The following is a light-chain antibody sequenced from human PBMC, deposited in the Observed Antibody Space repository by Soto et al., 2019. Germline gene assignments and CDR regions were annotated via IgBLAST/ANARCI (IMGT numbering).Light chain of an antibody. J-gene: IGLJ1*01. CDR3: CSFSTSGTHV. Sequence: QSALTQPASVSGSPGQSITISCTGTSSDVGTYDYVSWHQQHPGKAPKLIIYDVNNRPSGVSSRFSGSKSGNTASLTISGLRAEDEADYYCCSFSTSGTHVFGTGTKVTVL. CDR2: DVN. CDR1: SSDVGTYDY. V-gene: IGLV2-14*01.